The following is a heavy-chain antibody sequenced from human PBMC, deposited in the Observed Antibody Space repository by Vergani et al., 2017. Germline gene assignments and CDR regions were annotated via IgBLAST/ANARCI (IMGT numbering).Heavy chain of an antibody. CDR1: GFTFSSYA. CDR2: ISVSGGST. J-gene: IGHJ4*02. Sequence: VQVVESGGGLVQPGGSLRLSCAASGFTFSSYAMSWVRQAQGKGPEWVSVISVSGGSTYYADSVKGRFTISRDTSKNTLYLQMNSLRAEDKAVYYCATLVDGVDIVAIAILFPFDYWGQGTLVTVSS. CDR3: ATLVDGVDIVAIAILFPFDY. V-gene: IGHV3-23*04. D-gene: IGHD5-12*01.